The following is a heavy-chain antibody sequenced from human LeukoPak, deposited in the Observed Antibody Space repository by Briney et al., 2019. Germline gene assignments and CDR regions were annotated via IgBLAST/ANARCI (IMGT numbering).Heavy chain of an antibody. J-gene: IGHJ6*02. CDR3: ARESVGQWLVDYYYYGMDV. Sequence: SETLSLTCGVSGGSISSTNWWTWVRQPPGEGLEWIGEVHLSGRTNYNPSLESRVTMSVDMSENHISLKLTSVTAADTAVYYCARESVGQWLVDYYYYGMDVWGQGTTVTVSS. CDR1: GGSISSTNW. D-gene: IGHD6-19*01. CDR2: VHLSGRT. V-gene: IGHV4-4*02.